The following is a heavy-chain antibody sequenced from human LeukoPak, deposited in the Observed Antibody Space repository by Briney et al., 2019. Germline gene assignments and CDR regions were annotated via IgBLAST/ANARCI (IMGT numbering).Heavy chain of an antibody. CDR2: ISSSTNTI. D-gene: IGHD2-21*01. CDR1: GFTFSSYI. J-gene: IGHJ2*01. CDR3: ARDLLGGGVPGYFDL. Sequence: GGSLRLSCAASGFTFSSYIMNWVRQAPGKGLEWVSYISSSTNTISYADSVKGRFTISRDNVKNSLYLQMNSLRDEDTAVYYCARDLLGGGVPGYFDLWGRGTLVTVSS. V-gene: IGHV3-48*02.